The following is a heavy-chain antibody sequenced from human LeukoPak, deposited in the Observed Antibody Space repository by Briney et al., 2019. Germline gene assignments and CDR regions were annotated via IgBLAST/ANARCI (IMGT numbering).Heavy chain of an antibody. CDR3: ARDLYYYDSTDAFDI. CDR1: GFTVSSNY. V-gene: IGHV3-53*01. CDR2: IYSGGST. J-gene: IGHJ3*02. Sequence: GGSLRLSCAASGFTVSSNYMGWVRQAPGKGLEWVSIIYSGGSTNYADSVKGRFTISRDNSKNTLYLQMNSLRAEDTAVYYCARDLYYYDSTDAFDIWGQGTMVTVSS. D-gene: IGHD3-10*01.